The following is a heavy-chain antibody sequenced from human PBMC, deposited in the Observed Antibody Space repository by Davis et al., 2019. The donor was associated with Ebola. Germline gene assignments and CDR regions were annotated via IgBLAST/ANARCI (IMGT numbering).Heavy chain of an antibody. V-gene: IGHV4-59*08. J-gene: IGHJ6*02. CDR2: IYYSGST. CDR3: ARHRDSHYYYYGMDV. CDR1: GGSISSYY. Sequence: MPSETLSLTCTVSGGSISSYYWSWIRQPPGKGLEWIGYIYYSGSTNYNPSLKSRVTISVDTSKNQFSLKLSSVTAADTAVYYCARHRDSHYYYYGMDVWGQGTTVTVSS. D-gene: IGHD2-15*01.